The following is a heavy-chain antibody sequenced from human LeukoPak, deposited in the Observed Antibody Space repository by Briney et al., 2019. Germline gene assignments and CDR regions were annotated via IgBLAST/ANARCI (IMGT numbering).Heavy chain of an antibody. CDR3: ATISIAAADLTNWFDP. CDR2: IYYSGST. Sequence: SETLSLTCTVSGGSINSSSYYWGWIRQPPGEGLEWIGSIYYSGSTYYNPSLKSRVTISVDTSKNQFSLKLSSVTAADTAVYYCATISIAAADLTNWFDPWGQGTLVTVSS. J-gene: IGHJ5*02. CDR1: GGSINSSSYY. D-gene: IGHD6-13*01. V-gene: IGHV4-39*07.